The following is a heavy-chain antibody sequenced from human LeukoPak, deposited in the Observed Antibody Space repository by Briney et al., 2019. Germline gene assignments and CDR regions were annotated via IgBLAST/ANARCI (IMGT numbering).Heavy chain of an antibody. Sequence: SETLSLTCTVSGGSISSSSYYWGWIRQPPGKGLEWIGSIYYSGSTYYNPSLKSRVTISVDTSKNQFSLKLSSVTAADTAVYYCARRSAPRRKEQTNWFDPWGQGTLVTVSS. CDR2: IYYSGST. CDR1: GGSISSSSYY. V-gene: IGHV4-39*01. J-gene: IGHJ5*02. CDR3: ARRSAPRRKEQTNWFDP. D-gene: IGHD1-26*01.